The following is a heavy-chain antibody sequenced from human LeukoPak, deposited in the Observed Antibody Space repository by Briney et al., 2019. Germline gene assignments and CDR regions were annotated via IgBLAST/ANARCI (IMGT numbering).Heavy chain of an antibody. Sequence: GGSLRLSCAVSGLTFSSYSMNWVRQAPGKGLEWVASVSPSSSYIYYADSVKGRFTISRDNAKNSLYLQMHSLRDEDTAVYYCARVPVVTASIDYWGQGTLVTVSS. CDR2: VSPSSSYI. J-gene: IGHJ4*02. V-gene: IGHV3-21*01. CDR1: GLTFSSYS. CDR3: ARVPVVTASIDY. D-gene: IGHD2-21*02.